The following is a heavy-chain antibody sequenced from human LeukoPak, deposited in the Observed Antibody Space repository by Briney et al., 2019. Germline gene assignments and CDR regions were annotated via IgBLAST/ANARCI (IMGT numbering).Heavy chain of an antibody. J-gene: IGHJ5*02. CDR3: ARHWHYYDSSGPHQGWFDP. CDR1: GGSISSYY. Sequence: SETLSLTCTVSGGSISSYYWSWIRQPPGKGLEWIGYIYYSGSTNYNPSLKSRVTISVDTSKNQFSLKLSSVTAADTAVYYCARHWHYYDSSGPHQGWFDPWGQGTLVTVSS. D-gene: IGHD3-22*01. V-gene: IGHV4-59*08. CDR2: IYYSGST.